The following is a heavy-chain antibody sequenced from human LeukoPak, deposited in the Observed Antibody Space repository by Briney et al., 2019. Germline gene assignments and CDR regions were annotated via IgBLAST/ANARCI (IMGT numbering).Heavy chain of an antibody. V-gene: IGHV1-2*02. CDR2: INPNSGGT. CDR1: GYTFTSYY. CDR3: ARDPGITMVRGVIITPQGFDY. Sequence: ASVKVSCKASGYTFTSYYMHWVRQAPGQGLEWMGWINPNSGGTNYAQKFQGRVTMTRDTSISTAYMELSRLRSDDTAVYYCARDPGITMVRGVIITPQGFDYWGQGTLVTVSS. J-gene: IGHJ4*02. D-gene: IGHD3-10*01.